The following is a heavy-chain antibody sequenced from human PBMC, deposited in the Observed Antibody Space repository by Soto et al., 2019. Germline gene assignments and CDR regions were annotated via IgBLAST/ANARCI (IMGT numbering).Heavy chain of an antibody. CDR1: GFTFSDYY. V-gene: IGHV3-11*01. Sequence: QVQLVESGGGLVKPGGSLRLSCAASGFTFSDYYLSWIRQAPGKGLECLSYISSGATGIYYADSVKGRFTISRDNAKNLLYLQMNSLRAEDTAVYYCARRGATTRNFDHWGQGTLVTVSS. CDR2: ISSGATGI. J-gene: IGHJ4*02. D-gene: IGHD5-12*01. CDR3: ARRGATTRNFDH.